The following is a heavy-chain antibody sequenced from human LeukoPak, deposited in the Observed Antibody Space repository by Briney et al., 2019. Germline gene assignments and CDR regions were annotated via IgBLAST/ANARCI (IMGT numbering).Heavy chain of an antibody. CDR1: GGSISSSSYY. V-gene: IGHV4-30-4*08. CDR2: IYYSGST. CDR3: ARDMATAKFDY. D-gene: IGHD5-18*01. J-gene: IGHJ4*02. Sequence: PSETLSLTCTVPGGSISSSSYYWGWIRQPPGKGLEWIGYIYYSGSTYYNPSLKSRVTISVDTSKNQFSLKLSSVTAADTAVYYCARDMATAKFDYWGQGTLVTVSS.